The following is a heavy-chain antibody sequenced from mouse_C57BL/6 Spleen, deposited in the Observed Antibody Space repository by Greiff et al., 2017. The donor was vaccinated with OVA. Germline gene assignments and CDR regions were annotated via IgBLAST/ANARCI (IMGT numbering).Heavy chain of an antibody. D-gene: IGHD1-1*01. Sequence: QVQLQQPGAELVRPGSSVKLSCKASGYTFTSYWMHWVKQRPIQGLEWIGNIDPSDSETHYNQKFKDKATLTVDKSSSTAYMQLSSLTSEDSAVYYCARLITTVVADWYCDVWGTGTTVTVSS. J-gene: IGHJ1*03. CDR1: GYTFTSYW. CDR2: IDPSDSET. V-gene: IGHV1-52*01. CDR3: ARLITTVVADWYCDV.